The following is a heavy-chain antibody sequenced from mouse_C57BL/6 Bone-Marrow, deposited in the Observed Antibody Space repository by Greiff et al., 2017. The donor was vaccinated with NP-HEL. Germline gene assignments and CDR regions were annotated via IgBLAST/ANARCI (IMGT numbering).Heavy chain of an antibody. CDR2: IHPNSGST. Sequence: VKLQQPGAELVKPGASVKLSCKASGYTFTSYWMHWVKQRPGQGLEWIGMIHPNSGSTNYNEKFKSKATLTVDKSSSTAYMQLSSLTSEDSAVYYCARGRSNYGYFDYWGQGTTLTVSS. D-gene: IGHD2-5*01. V-gene: IGHV1-64*01. CDR1: GYTFTSYW. J-gene: IGHJ2*01. CDR3: ARGRSNYGYFDY.